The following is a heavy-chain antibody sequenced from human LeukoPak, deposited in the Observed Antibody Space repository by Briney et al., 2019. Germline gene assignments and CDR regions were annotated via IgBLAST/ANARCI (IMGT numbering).Heavy chain of an antibody. CDR3: ARVSNYGSGSYSPLFDY. D-gene: IGHD3-10*01. CDR2: INHSGST. J-gene: IGHJ4*02. V-gene: IGHV4-34*01. Sequence: KASETLSLTCAVYGGSFSGYYWSWIRQPPGKGLEWIGEINHSGSTNYNPSLKSRVTISVDTSKNQFSLKLSSVTAADTAVYYCARVSNYGSGSYSPLFDYWGQGTLVTVSS. CDR1: GGSFSGYY.